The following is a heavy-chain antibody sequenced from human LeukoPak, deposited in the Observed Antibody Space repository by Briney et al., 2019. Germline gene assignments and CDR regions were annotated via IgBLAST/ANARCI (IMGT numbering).Heavy chain of an antibody. CDR3: ASEAAAGDDAFDI. Sequence: ASVKVSCKASGYSFSYFGINWVRQAPGQGLEWMGIINPGGGSTSYAQKFQGRVTMTRDTSTSTVYMELSSLRSEDTAVYYCASEAAAGDDAFDIWGQGTMVTVSS. J-gene: IGHJ3*02. V-gene: IGHV1-46*01. CDR2: INPGGGST. CDR1: GYSFSYFG. D-gene: IGHD6-13*01.